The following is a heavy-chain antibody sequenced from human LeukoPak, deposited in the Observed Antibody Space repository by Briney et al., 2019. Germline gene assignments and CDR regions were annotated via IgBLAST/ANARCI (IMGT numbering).Heavy chain of an antibody. D-gene: IGHD2-2*01. CDR2: IWYDGSNK. CDR3: ARGVTRYCSSTSCYYFDY. CDR1: GFTFSSYG. Sequence: GGSLRLSCAASGFTFSSYGMHWVRQAPGKGLEWVAVIWYDGSNKYYADSVKGRFTISRDNSKNTLYLQMNSLGAEDTAVYYCARGVTRYCSSTSCYYFDYWGQGTLVTVSS. J-gene: IGHJ4*02. V-gene: IGHV3-33*01.